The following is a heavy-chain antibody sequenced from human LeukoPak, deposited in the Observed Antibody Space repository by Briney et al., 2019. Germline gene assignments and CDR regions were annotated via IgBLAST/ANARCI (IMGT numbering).Heavy chain of an antibody. CDR1: GCIFTSYW. D-gene: IGHD1-26*01. J-gene: IGHJ4*02. CDR3: ARQVGSYSAFFDY. CDR2: IYPGDSNT. Sequence: GASLLISCKCSGCIFTSYWLGGVHQLPGERLEGRGIIYPGDSNTIYSPAFQGQVTISADTSISTAHLQWSSLKASDTAMYYCARQVGSYSAFFDYWGQGTLLTVSS. V-gene: IGHV5-51*07.